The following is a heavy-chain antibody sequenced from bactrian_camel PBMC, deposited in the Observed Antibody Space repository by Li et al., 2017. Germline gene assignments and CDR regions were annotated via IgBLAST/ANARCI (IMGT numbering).Heavy chain of an antibody. CDR2: HYTGTATT. J-gene: IGHJ4*01. V-gene: IGHV3S40*01. CDR1: PITYNGLR. D-gene: IGHD2*01. Sequence: VQLVESGGDSVQAGGSLELSCVVSPITYNGLRLAWFRQVPGKEREAVAAHYTGTATTYVADSVKGRFAISEDNAKNVLYLQMNSLQPEDTAMYYCAAELCRPAWTVASRVPDFSYIGQGTQVTVS.